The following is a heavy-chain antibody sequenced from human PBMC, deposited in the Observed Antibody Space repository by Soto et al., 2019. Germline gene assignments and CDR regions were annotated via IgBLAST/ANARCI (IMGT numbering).Heavy chain of an antibody. CDR3: TRYSYGDNWFDP. CDR1: GFTFSNAW. CDR2: IKSKTDGGTT. J-gene: IGHJ5*02. D-gene: IGHD5-18*01. Sequence: GGSLRLSCAASGFTFSNAWMSWVRQAPGKGLEWVGRIKSKTDGGTTDYAAPVKGRFTISRDDSKNTLYLQMSSLKTEDTAVYYCTRYSYGDNWFDPWGQGTLVTVSS. V-gene: IGHV3-15*01.